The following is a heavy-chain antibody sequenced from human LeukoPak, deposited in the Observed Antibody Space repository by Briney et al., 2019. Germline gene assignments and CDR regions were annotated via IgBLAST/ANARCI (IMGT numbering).Heavy chain of an antibody. D-gene: IGHD3-10*01. V-gene: IGHV3-30*02. CDR1: GFTFSSYG. CDR3: AKDRELGLRGVLYYFDY. J-gene: IGHJ4*02. CDR2: IWYDGSNK. Sequence: GGSLRLSCAASGFTFSSYGMHWVRQAPGKGLEWVAVIWYDGSNKYYADSVKGRFTISRDNSKNTLYLQMNSLRAEDTAVYYCAKDRELGLRGVLYYFDYWGQGTLVTVSS.